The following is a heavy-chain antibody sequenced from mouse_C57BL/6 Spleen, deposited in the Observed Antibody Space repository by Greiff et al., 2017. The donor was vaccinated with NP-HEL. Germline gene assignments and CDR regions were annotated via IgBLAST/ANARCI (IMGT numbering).Heavy chain of an antibody. CDR3: ARDASKAY. V-gene: IGHV7-1*01. Sequence: EVQLVESGGGLVQSGRSLRLSCATSGFTFSDFYMEWVRQAPGKGLEWIAASRNKANDYTTEYSASVKGRFIVSRDTSQSILYLQMNALRAEDTAIYYCARDASKAYWGQGTSVTVSS. CDR1: GFTFSDFY. CDR2: SRNKANDYTT. J-gene: IGHJ4*01.